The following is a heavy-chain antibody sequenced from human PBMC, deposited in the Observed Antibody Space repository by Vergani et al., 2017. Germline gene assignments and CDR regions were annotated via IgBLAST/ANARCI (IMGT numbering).Heavy chain of an antibody. CDR2: FYPGDSEV. CDR3: ASGREGSENGGALQL. CDR1: GYIFSNFW. D-gene: IGHD3-10*01. J-gene: IGHJ3*01. Sequence: EKQLVQSGSETKKPGESLKISCQAFGYIFSNFWIGWVRQRPGRGLEWMGIFYPGDSEVKSNPTFRGQVIFSVNTSVNTAYLQWRSLQASDTATYFCASGREGSENGGALQLWGQGTNVTVSS. V-gene: IGHV5-51*01.